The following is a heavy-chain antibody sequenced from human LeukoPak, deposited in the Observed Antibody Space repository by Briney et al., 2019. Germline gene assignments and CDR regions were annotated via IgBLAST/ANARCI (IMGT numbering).Heavy chain of an antibody. CDR3: ARRGYGSGSFNRYYFDY. D-gene: IGHD3-10*01. V-gene: IGHV4-59*08. Sequence: SETLSLTCTVSGGSISSYYWSWMRQRPGKGLEWIGYIYYSGSTNYNPSLKSRVTISVDTSKNQFSLKLSSVTAADTAVYYCARRGYGSGSFNRYYFDYWGQGTLVTVCS. CDR1: GGSISSYY. CDR2: IYYSGST. J-gene: IGHJ4*02.